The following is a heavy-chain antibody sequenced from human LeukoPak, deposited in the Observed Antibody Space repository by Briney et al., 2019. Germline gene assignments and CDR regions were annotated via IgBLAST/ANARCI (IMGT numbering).Heavy chain of an antibody. CDR2: IKTDESST. CDR3: ARGIAVAGFDY. V-gene: IGHV3-74*03. CDR1: GVTFSSYW. D-gene: IGHD6-19*01. J-gene: IGHJ4*02. Sequence: PGGSLRLSCAVSGVTFSSYWMHWVRQAPGKGLEWVSRIKTDESSTTYADSVKGRFTISRDNAKNTLYLQMNSLRAEDTAVYYCARGIAVAGFDYWGQGTLVTVSS.